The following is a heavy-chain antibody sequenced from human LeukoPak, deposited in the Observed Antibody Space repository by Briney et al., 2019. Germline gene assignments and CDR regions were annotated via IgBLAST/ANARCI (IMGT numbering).Heavy chain of an antibody. J-gene: IGHJ4*02. CDR3: ARDRLPEAYYYDSSGAELDY. D-gene: IGHD3-22*01. CDR2: IKQDGSEK. Sequence: GGSLRLSCAASGFTFSSYWMSWVRQAPGKGLEWVANIKQDGSEKYYVDSVKGRFTISRDNAKNSLYLQMNSLRAEDTAVYYCARDRLPEAYYYDSSGAELDYWGQGTLVTVSS. V-gene: IGHV3-7*01. CDR1: GFTFSSYW.